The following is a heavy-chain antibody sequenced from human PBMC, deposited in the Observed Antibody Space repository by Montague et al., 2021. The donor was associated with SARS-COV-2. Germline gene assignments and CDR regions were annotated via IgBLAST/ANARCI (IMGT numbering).Heavy chain of an antibody. V-gene: IGHV4-59*08. CDR2: IYSSGFT. D-gene: IGHD3-10*01. CDR3: ARHAGGNYYGLDV. J-gene: IGHJ6*02. Sequence: SETLSLTCTVSGGSINGYYWSWIRQPPGKRLEWIGYIYSSGFTSXNPSLKSRVTISRDTSKNHYSLRVISVTATDTAVYYCARHAGGNYYGLDVWGQGTTVTVSS. CDR1: GGSINGYY.